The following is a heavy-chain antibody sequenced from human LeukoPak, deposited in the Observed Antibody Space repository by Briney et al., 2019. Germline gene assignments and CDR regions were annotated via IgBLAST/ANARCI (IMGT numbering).Heavy chain of an antibody. J-gene: IGHJ5*02. CDR1: GYTFTGYY. Sequence: ASVKVSCKASGYTFTGYYMHWVRQAPGQGLEWMGWINPNSGGTNYAQKFQGRVTTTRDTSISTAYMELSRLRSDDTAVYYCARDPSHLVGATRGWFDPWGQGTLVTVSS. D-gene: IGHD1-26*01. CDR2: INPNSGGT. CDR3: ARDPSHLVGATRGWFDP. V-gene: IGHV1-2*02.